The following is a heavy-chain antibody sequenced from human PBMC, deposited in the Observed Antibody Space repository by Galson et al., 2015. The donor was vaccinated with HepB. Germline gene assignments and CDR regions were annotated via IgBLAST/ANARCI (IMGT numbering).Heavy chain of an antibody. CDR3: AKSRWINFVTMFRGVISDVFDV. V-gene: IGHV1-69*10. CDR2: IIPILGST. Sequence: SVKVSCKASGGIFSTYAISWVRQAPGQGLEWMGRIIPILGSTDYAHKVRARVTITADNSATTAYLDFSSLTSDDTAVHFCAKSRWINFVTMFRGVISDVFDVWGRGTVVTVSS. D-gene: IGHD3-10*01. J-gene: IGHJ3*01. CDR1: GGIFSTYA.